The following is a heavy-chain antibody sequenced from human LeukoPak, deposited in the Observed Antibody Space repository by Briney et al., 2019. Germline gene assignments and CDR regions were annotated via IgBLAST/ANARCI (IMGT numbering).Heavy chain of an antibody. Sequence: GGALRLSCAAPGFTPRGYSMKWVRQAPGEGLEWVSYITSSSSAIYYADSVKGRFTISRDNAKNSLYLQMNSLRAEDTAVYYCARDDAFDIRGQGTMVTVSS. CDR2: ITSSSSAI. J-gene: IGHJ3*02. V-gene: IGHV3-48*01. CDR1: GFTPRGYS. CDR3: ARDDAFDI.